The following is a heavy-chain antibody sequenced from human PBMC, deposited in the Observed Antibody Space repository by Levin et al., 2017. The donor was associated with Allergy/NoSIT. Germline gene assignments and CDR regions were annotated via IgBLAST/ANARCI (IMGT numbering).Heavy chain of an antibody. J-gene: IGHJ4*02. D-gene: IGHD3-3*01. CDR2: ISSTGSTI. Sequence: GGSLRLSCAASGFTFSSYEMNWVRRAPGKGLEWVSYISSTGSTIYSADSVKGRFTISRDNAKNPLYLHMNSLRAEDTAVYYCARQLGNFWSGYNYFDYWGQGTLVTVSS. CDR3: ARQLGNFWSGYNYFDY. CDR1: GFTFSSYE. V-gene: IGHV3-48*03.